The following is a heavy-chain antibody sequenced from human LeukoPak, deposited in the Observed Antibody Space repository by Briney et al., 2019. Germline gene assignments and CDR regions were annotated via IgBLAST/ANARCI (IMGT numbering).Heavy chain of an antibody. CDR3: SKDNGGFGTLDY. Sequence: TGGSLRLSCAASGFTFSSYSMNWVRQAPGKGLEWVSYISSSSSTIYYADSVKGRFTISRDNAKNTLYLQMNSLRDEDTAVYYCSKDNGGFGTLDYWGQGTLVTVSS. CDR1: GFTFSSYS. CDR2: ISSSSSTI. D-gene: IGHD3-10*01. V-gene: IGHV3-48*02. J-gene: IGHJ4*02.